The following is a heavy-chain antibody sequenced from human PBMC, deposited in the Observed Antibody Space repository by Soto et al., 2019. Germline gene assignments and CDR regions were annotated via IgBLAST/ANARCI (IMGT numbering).Heavy chain of an antibody. CDR2: INAGKGNT. CDR1: GYTFTSYA. Sequence: SVQVSCRASGYTFTSYAMDWGRQAPGQRLAWMGWINAGKGNTKYSQKFQGRVTITRDTSASTAYMELSSLRSEDTAGYYCARDGSSGCSVDWGQGTLVTVSS. D-gene: IGHD6-19*01. J-gene: IGHJ4*02. CDR3: ARDGSSGCSVD. V-gene: IGHV1-3*01.